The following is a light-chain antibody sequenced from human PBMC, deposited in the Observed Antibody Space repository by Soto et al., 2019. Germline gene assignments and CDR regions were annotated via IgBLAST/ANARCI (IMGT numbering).Light chain of an antibody. V-gene: IGKV1-5*03. J-gene: IGKJ1*01. CDR3: QQYSNYWT. Sequence: DIQMTQSPSTLSASVGDRVTITCRASQSIYIWLAWYQQKPGKAPKLLIYKASNLESGVPSRFSGSGSGTEFTLTISSLQPDDFATYYCQQYSNYWTFGQGTKVDIK. CDR2: KAS. CDR1: QSIYIW.